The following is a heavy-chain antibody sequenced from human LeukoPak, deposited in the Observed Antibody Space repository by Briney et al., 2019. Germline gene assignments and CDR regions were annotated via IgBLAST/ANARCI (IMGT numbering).Heavy chain of an antibody. CDR2: FDPESAKT. D-gene: IGHD3-22*01. V-gene: IGHV1-24*01. J-gene: IGHJ3*01. CDR3: ATDTAPKMPMIVVVHAFDV. CDR1: GNTLREFS. Sequence: GASVKVSCKVSGNTLREFSIHWVRQAPGKGLEWMGGFDPESAKTIYAQNFQGRLTMTEDPSTDTAYMQLSSLRSEDTAIYYCATDTAPKMPMIVVVHAFDVWGQGTMVTVSS.